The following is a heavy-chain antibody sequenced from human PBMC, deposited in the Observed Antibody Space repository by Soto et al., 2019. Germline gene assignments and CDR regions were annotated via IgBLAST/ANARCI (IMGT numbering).Heavy chain of an antibody. D-gene: IGHD6-6*01. V-gene: IGHV3-9*01. CDR3: AKDASSSPRLPDY. CDR2: ISWNSGSI. Sequence: GGSLRLSCAASGFTFDDYAMHWVRQAPGKGLEWVSGISWNSGSIGYADSVKGRFTISRDNAKNSLYLQMNSLRAEDTALYYCAKDASSSPRLPDYWGQGTLVTVSS. CDR1: GFTFDDYA. J-gene: IGHJ4*02.